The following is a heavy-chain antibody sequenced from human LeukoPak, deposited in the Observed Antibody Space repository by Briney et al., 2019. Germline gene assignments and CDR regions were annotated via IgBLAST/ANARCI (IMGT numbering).Heavy chain of an antibody. D-gene: IGHD3-16*01. J-gene: IGHJ4*02. CDR1: GFSFSNAW. V-gene: IGHV3-15*01. Sequence: GGSLRLSCAASGFSFSNAWMSWVRQAPGKGLEWVGRIQRKTDGGTTDYAAPVKGRFTISRDDSKNTLYLQLNSLKTEDTAVYYCTTEREGGPDYWGQGTLVTVSS. CDR2: IQRKTDGGTT. CDR3: TTEREGGPDY.